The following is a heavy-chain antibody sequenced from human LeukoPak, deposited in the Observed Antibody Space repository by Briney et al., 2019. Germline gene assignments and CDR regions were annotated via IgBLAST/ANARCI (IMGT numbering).Heavy chain of an antibody. CDR2: INSDGSST. Sequence: GGSLRLSCAASGFTFSSYWMHWVRQAPGKGLVWVSRINSDGSSTSYADSVKGRFTISRDNAKNTLYLQMNSLRAEDTAVYYCARDRITIFGVVSGHYMDVWGKGTTVTVSS. D-gene: IGHD3-3*01. J-gene: IGHJ6*03. V-gene: IGHV3-74*01. CDR1: GFTFSSYW. CDR3: ARDRITIFGVVSGHYMDV.